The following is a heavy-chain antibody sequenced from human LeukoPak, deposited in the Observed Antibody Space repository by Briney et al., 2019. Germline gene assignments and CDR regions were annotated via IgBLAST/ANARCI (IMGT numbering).Heavy chain of an antibody. CDR1: GGSISSYY. J-gene: IGHJ6*02. CDR2: IYYSGST. Sequence: SETLSLTCTVSGGSISSYYWSGIRQPPGKGLEWIGYIYYSGSTNYNPSLKSRVTISVDTSKSQFSLKLTSVTAADTAVYYCARDRDTAMGSSYYYGMDVWGQGATVTVSS. CDR3: ARDRDTAMGSSYYYGMDV. V-gene: IGHV4-59*01. D-gene: IGHD5-18*01.